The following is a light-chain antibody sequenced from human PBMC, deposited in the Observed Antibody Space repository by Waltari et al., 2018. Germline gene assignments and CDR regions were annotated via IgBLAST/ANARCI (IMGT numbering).Light chain of an antibody. CDR2: NVS. J-gene: IGLJ2*01. Sequence: QSALAQPASVSGSPGQSITISCPGRSSDLGAFDLFSWYQQHPGRAPRLIIRNVSERPSGVPHRFSGSKSGNTASLTISSLRSEDESLYFCSSFTTGSTGLFGGGTKLTVL. V-gene: IGLV2-14*03. CDR3: SSFTTGSTGL. CDR1: SSDLGAFDL.